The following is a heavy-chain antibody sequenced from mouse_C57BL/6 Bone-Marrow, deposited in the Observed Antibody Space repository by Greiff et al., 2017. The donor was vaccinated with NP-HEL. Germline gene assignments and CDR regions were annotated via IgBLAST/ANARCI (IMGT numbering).Heavy chain of an antibody. V-gene: IGHV1-34*01. CDR1: GYTFTDYY. Sequence: VQLQQSGPELVKPGASVKMSCKASGYTFTDYYMHWVKQSHGKSLEWIGYIYPNNGGNGYNQKFKGKATLTVDKSSSTAYMELRSLTSEDFAVYYCATYYGSSYDAMDYWGQGTSVTVSS. CDR2: IYPNNGGN. D-gene: IGHD1-1*01. CDR3: ATYYGSSYDAMDY. J-gene: IGHJ4*01.